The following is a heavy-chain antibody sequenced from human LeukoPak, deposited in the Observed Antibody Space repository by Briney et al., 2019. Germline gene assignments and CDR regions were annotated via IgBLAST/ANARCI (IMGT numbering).Heavy chain of an antibody. V-gene: IGHV4-59*01. CDR2: IYYSGST. D-gene: IGHD2-2*01. CDR1: GGSISSYY. J-gene: IGHJ5*02. Sequence: PSETLSLTCTVSGGSISSYYWSWIRQPPGKGLEWIGYIYYSGSTNYNPSLKSRVTISVDTSKNQFSLKLSSVTAADTAAYYCARQVVPAAMPVVWFDPWGQGTLVTVSS. CDR3: ARQVVPAAMPVVWFDP.